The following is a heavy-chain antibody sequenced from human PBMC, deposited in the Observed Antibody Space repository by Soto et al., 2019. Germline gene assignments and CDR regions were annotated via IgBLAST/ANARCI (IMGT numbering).Heavy chain of an antibody. CDR1: GFTFDDYA. Sequence: EVQLVESGGGLVQPGRSLRLSCAASGFTFDDYAMHWVRQAPGKGLEWVSGISWNSGSIGYADSVKGRFTISRDNAKNSLYLQMNSLRAEDTALYYCAKGIAAAGKLDYFDYWGQGTLVTVSS. CDR2: ISWNSGSI. J-gene: IGHJ4*02. D-gene: IGHD6-13*01. CDR3: AKGIAAAGKLDYFDY. V-gene: IGHV3-9*01.